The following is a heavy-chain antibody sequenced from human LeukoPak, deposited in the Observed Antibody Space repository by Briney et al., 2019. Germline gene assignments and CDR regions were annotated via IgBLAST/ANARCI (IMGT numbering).Heavy chain of an antibody. Sequence: PGGSLRLSCAASGFTFSSHGVHWVRQAPGKGLEWVAVIWSDGSNKYYADSVQGRFTISRDDSKNTLYLQMNSLRAEDTAVYYCARDEVGTPVTTSYFQHWGQGTLVTVSS. CDR1: GFTFSSHG. V-gene: IGHV3-33*01. J-gene: IGHJ1*01. D-gene: IGHD4-17*01. CDR3: ARDEVGTPVTTSYFQH. CDR2: IWSDGSNK.